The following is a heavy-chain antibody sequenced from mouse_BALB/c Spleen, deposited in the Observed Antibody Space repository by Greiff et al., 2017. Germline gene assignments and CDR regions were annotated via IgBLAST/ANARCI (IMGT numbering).Heavy chain of an antibody. CDR1: GFTFSSYA. Sequence: EVQLVESGGGLVKPGGSLKLSCAASGFTFSSYAMSWVRQSPEKRLEWVAEISSGGSYTYYPDTVTGRFTISRDNAKNTLYLEMSSLRSEDTAMYYCAREGMDYWGQGTSVSGSS. J-gene: IGHJ4*01. V-gene: IGHV5-9-4*01. CDR2: ISSGGSYT. CDR3: AREGMDY.